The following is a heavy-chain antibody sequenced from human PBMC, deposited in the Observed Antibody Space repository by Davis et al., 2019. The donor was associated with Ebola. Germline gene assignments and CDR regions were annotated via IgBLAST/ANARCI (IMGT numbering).Heavy chain of an antibody. CDR1: GFTVSGNY. D-gene: IGHD2-15*01. J-gene: IGHJ4*02. V-gene: IGHV3-53*01. Sequence: GESLKISCAASGFTVSGNYLSWVRQAPGKGLEWVSVIYSGGSTFYADSVKGRFTISRHNSKNTLYLQMNSLRAEDTAVYYCARVGKDCSGGSCYSHVDYWGQGTLVTVSS. CDR2: IYSGGST. CDR3: ARVGKDCSGGSCYSHVDY.